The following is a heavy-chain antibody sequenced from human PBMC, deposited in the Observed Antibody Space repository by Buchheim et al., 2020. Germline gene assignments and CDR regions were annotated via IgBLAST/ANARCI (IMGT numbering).Heavy chain of an antibody. CDR2: IYPGDSDT. CDR3: VRGLGYCASTSCYIFDC. CDR1: GYSFTNYW. D-gene: IGHD2-2*02. Sequence: EMQLVQSGAEVKKPGESLKISCKGSGYSFTNYWIGWVRQMPGKGLEWMGIIYPGDSDTRFSPSFQGQVTIPADTSISTAYLQWSSLKASDTAMYYCVRGLGYCASTSCYIFDCWGQGTL. J-gene: IGHJ4*02. V-gene: IGHV5-51*01.